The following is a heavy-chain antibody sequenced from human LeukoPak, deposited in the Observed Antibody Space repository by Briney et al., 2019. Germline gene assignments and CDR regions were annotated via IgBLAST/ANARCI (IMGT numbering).Heavy chain of an antibody. Sequence: GGSLRLSCAASGFTFSSYAMSWVRQAPGKGLEWVSVISGSGSSTYYADSVKGRFTISRDNSKNTLYLQMNSLRAEDTAVYYCAKDRQGSGSTGAYYYGMDVWGQGTTVTVSS. CDR1: GFTFSSYA. V-gene: IGHV3-23*01. CDR2: ISGSGSST. D-gene: IGHD3-10*01. J-gene: IGHJ6*02. CDR3: AKDRQGSGSTGAYYYGMDV.